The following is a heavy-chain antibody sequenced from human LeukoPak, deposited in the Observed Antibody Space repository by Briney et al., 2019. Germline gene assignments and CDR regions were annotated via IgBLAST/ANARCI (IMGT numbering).Heavy chain of an antibody. CDR3: ARLIGDRTIYDY. D-gene: IGHD6-6*01. J-gene: IGHJ4*02. V-gene: IGHV3-7*01. Sequence: GGSLRLSCAASGFTFWTYWMSWVRQAPGKGLEWVASINQGGSETYYVESVKGRFTISRDNAMNSFFLQMNSLRAEDTAVYYCARLIGDRTIYDYWGQGTLVTVSS. CDR2: INQGGSET. CDR1: GFTFWTYW.